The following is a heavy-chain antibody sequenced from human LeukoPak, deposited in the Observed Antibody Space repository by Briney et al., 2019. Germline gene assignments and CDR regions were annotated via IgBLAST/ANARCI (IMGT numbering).Heavy chain of an antibody. CDR2: IYHSGST. D-gene: IGHD6-19*01. J-gene: IGHJ3*02. V-gene: IGHV4-34*09. CDR1: GGSFSGYY. Sequence: PSETLSLTCAVYGGSFSGYYWSWIRQPPGKGLEWIGSIYHSGSTYYNPSLQSRATISLDTSKNQISLKLSSVTAADTAVYYCGRDVSSGWYIAFDIWGQGTMVTVSS. CDR3: GRDVSSGWYIAFDI.